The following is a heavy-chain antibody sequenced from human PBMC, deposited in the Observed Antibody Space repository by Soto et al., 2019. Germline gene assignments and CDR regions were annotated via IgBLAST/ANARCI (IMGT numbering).Heavy chain of an antibody. CDR3: ARHTPAISISDH. CDR2: IYYSGST. J-gene: IGHJ4*02. CDR1: GGSISSSSYY. D-gene: IGHD2-15*01. V-gene: IGHV4-39*01. Sequence: QLQLQESGPGLVKPSETLSLTCTVSGGSISSSSYYWGWIRQPPGKGLEWIGSIYYSGSTCYNPSLMSQVTISVDTSKNQFSLKLSSVTAADTAVYYCARHTPAISISDHWGQGTLVTVSS.